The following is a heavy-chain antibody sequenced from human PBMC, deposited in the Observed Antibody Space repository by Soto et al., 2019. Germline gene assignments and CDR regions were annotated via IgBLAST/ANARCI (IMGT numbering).Heavy chain of an antibody. CDR2: IKQDGSEK. D-gene: IGHD3-3*01. CDR1: GFTFSSYW. J-gene: IGHJ4*02. V-gene: IGHV3-7*01. CDR3: ARDRTYYDFWSGYYTEFDY. Sequence: GGSLRLSCAASGFTFSSYWMSWVRQAPGKGLEWVANIKQDGSEKYYVDSVKGRFTISRDNAKNSLYPQMNSLRAEDTAVYYCARDRTYYDFWSGYYTEFDYWGQGTLVTVSS.